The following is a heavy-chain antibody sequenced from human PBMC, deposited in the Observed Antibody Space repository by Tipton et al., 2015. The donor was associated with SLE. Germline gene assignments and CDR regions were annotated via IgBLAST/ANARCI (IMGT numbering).Heavy chain of an antibody. J-gene: IGHJ4*02. CDR1: GFTFSTYS. V-gene: IGHV3-23*01. CDR3: AKGGYRLVYYFDY. CDR2: IGTSDNT. Sequence: SLRLSCAASGFTFSTYSLSWVRQAPGKGLEWVSTIGTSDNTYYADSVKGRFTISRDNSKNTLYLQMNSLRAEDTAVYYCAKGGYRLVYYFDYWGQGTLVTVSS. D-gene: IGHD2-8*02.